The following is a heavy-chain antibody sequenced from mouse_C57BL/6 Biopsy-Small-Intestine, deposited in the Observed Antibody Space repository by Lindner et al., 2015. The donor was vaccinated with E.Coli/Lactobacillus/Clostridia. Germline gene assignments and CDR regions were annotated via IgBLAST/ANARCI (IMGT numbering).Heavy chain of an antibody. CDR2: INPGSGGT. V-gene: IGHV1-54*01. J-gene: IGHJ2*01. CDR3: ARDYGSSSGYFDY. CDR1: GYAFTNYL. Sequence: VQLQESGAELVRPGTSVKVSCRASGYAFTNYLIEWVKQRPGQGLEWIGVINPGSGGTNYNEKFKGKATLTADKSSSTAYMQLSSLTSEDSAVYFCARDYGSSSGYFDYWGQGTTLTVSS. D-gene: IGHD1-1*01.